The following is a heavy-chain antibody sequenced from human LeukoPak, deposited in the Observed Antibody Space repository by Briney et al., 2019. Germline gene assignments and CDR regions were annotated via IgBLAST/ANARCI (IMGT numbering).Heavy chain of an antibody. CDR2: INHSGST. J-gene: IGHJ4*02. CDR3: ARAAYSSGWYGKKKQKYYFDY. V-gene: IGHV4-34*01. CDR1: GGSLSGYY. Sequence: SETLSLTCAVYGGSLSGYYWSWIRQPPGKGLEWIGEINHSGSTNYNPSLKSRVTISVDTSKNQFSLKLSSVTAADTAVYYCARAAYSSGWYGKKKQKYYFDYWGQGTLVTVSS. D-gene: IGHD6-19*01.